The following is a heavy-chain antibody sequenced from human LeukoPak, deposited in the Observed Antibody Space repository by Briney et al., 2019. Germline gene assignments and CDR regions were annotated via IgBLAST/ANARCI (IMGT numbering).Heavy chain of an antibody. CDR3: ARFAMTGKFLDP. CDR1: GASVTSGSYC. J-gene: IGHJ5*02. CDR2: RHHSGSA. Sequence: SETLSLTCTVSGASVTSGSYCWSWIRQPPGQGLEWIGYRHHSGSAIYNPSLKSRLTISLDTSKNQLSLNLISVTAADTAVYYCARFAMTGKFLDPWGQGTLVTVSS. D-gene: IGHD3-9*01. V-gene: IGHV4-61*01.